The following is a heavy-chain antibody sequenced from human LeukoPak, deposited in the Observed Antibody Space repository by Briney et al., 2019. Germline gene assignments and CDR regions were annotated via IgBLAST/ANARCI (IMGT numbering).Heavy chain of an antibody. D-gene: IGHD4-17*01. V-gene: IGHV3-53*01. CDR3: ARELGDYRNFYHYGLDV. Sequence: PGGSLRLSCAASGFTVSSNYMSWVRQAPGKGLEWVSVIYSGGSTDYADSVKGRFTISRDNSKNTVYLQMNSLRAEDSAVYYCARELGDYRNFYHYGLDVWGQGTTDTVSS. CDR2: IYSGGST. CDR1: GFTVSSNY. J-gene: IGHJ6*02.